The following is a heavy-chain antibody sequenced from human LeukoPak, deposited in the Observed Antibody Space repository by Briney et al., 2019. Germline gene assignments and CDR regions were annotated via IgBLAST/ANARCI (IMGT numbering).Heavy chain of an antibody. V-gene: IGHV3-30*04. CDR1: GFTFISYA. CDR3: ARDLSRGYCSGGSCYYGDY. CDR2: ILYDGSNK. J-gene: IGHJ4*02. D-gene: IGHD2-15*01. Sequence: GGSLRLSCAASGFTFISYAMDWVRQAPGKGLEWVAVILYDGSNKYYADSVKGRFTISRDNSKNTLYLQMNSLRAEDTAVYYCARDLSRGYCSGGSCYYGDYWGQGTLVTVSS.